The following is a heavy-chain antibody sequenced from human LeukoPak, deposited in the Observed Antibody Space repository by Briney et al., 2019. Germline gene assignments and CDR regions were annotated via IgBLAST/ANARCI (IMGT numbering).Heavy chain of an antibody. D-gene: IGHD3-10*01. CDR3: ARGRGAYYYYYMDV. V-gene: IGHV4-59*12. CDR1: GGSISSYY. J-gene: IGHJ6*03. Sequence: SETLSLTCTVSGGSISSYYWSWIRQPPGKGLEWIGSIFYSGSTYYNPSLKSRVTISVDTSKNQFSLKLSSVTAADTAVYYCARGRGAYYYYYMDVWGKGTTVTVSS. CDR2: IFYSGST.